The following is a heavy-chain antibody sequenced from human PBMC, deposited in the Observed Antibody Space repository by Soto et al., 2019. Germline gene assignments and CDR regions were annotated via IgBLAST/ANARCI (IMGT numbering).Heavy chain of an antibody. D-gene: IGHD5-18*01. CDR1: GFTFSSYW. CDR3: ASGYSYGSGADFVDY. V-gene: IGHV3-48*04. CDR2: ISSSGSTI. J-gene: IGHJ4*02. Sequence: EVQLVESGGGLVQPGGSLRLSCAASGFTFSSYWMSWVRQAPGKGLEWVSYISSSGSTIYYADSVKGRFTISRDNAKNSLYLQMNSLRAEDTAVYYCASGYSYGSGADFVDYWGQGTLVTVSS.